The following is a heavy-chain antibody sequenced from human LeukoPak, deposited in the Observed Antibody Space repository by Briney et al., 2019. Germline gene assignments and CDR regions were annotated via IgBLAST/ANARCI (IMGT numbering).Heavy chain of an antibody. CDR2: IYSGGST. V-gene: IGHV3-53*01. CDR1: GFTVSSNY. CDR3: ASGVSQLVYYYYGMDV. J-gene: IGHJ6*02. D-gene: IGHD6-13*01. Sequence: GGSLRLSCAASGFTVSSNYMSWVRQAPGKGLEWVSVIYSGGSTYYADSVKGRFTISRDNSKNTLYLQMNSLRAEDTAVYYCASGVSQLVYYYYGMDVWGQGTTVTVSS.